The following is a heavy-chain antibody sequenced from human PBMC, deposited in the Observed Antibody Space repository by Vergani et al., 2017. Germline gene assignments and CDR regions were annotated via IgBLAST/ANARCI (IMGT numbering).Heavy chain of an antibody. CDR2: INSDGSST. J-gene: IGHJ5*02. CDR1: GFTFSSYW. Sequence: EVHLVESGGGLVQPGRSLRLSCAASGFTFSSYWMHWVRQAPGKGLVWVSRINSDGSSTSYADSVKGRFTISRDNAKNTLYLQMNSLRAEDTAVYYCARATTVMVRGVILYNWFDPWGQGTLVTVSS. D-gene: IGHD3-10*01. CDR3: ARATTVMVRGVILYNWFDP. V-gene: IGHV3-74*01.